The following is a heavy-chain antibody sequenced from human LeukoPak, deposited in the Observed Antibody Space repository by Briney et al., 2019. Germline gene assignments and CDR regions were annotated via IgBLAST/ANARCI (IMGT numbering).Heavy chain of an antibody. CDR2: IIPIFGTA. Sequence: SVKVSCKASGGTFSSYAISWVRQAPGRGLEWMGGIIPIFGTANYAQKFQGRVTITADESTSTAYMELSSLRSEDTAVYYCAREGYCSGGSCYSNWFDPWGQGTLVTVSS. CDR1: GGTFSSYA. V-gene: IGHV1-69*13. J-gene: IGHJ5*02. D-gene: IGHD2-15*01. CDR3: AREGYCSGGSCYSNWFDP.